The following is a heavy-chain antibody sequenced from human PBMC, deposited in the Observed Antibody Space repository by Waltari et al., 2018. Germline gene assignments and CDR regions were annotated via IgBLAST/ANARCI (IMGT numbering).Heavy chain of an antibody. V-gene: IGHV3-53*01. CDR1: GFTVSTNY. CDR2: IYRGGST. CDR3: ARDPSGSYPGDY. J-gene: IGHJ4*02. D-gene: IGHD1-26*01. Sequence: EVQLVESGGGLIQPGGSLRPSCAASGFTVSTNYMTWVRQAPGKGLEWLSVIYRGGSTYYADSVKGRFTISRDNSKNTLYLQMNSLRAEDTAVYYCARDPSGSYPGDYWGQGTLVTVSS.